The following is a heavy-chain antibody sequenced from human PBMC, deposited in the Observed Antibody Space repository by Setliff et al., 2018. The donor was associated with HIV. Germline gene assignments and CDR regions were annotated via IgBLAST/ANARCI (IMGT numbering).Heavy chain of an antibody. V-gene: IGHV4-39*02. J-gene: IGHJ6*02. CDR2: IYHRGST. D-gene: IGHD4-17*01. CDR1: GASITTDTYY. CDR3: ARDGRDRTTVTIYSLYGMDV. Sequence: SETLSLTCTVSGASITTDTYYWAWIRQPPGKGLEWIGSIYHRGSTHHNPSLKSRVTFSVDTSKNQFSLKLSSVTAADTAVYYCARDGRDRTTVTIYSLYGMDVWGQGTTVTVSS.